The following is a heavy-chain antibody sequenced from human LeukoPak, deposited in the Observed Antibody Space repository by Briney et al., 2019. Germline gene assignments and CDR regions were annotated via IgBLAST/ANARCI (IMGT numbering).Heavy chain of an antibody. J-gene: IGHJ4*02. D-gene: IGHD6-13*01. CDR3: AKNVAAVKYYFDY. CDR2: ISGSGGST. CDR1: GFTVSSNY. Sequence: GGSLRLSCAASGFTVSSNYMTWVRQAPGKGLEWVSAISGSGGSTYYADSVKGRFTISRDNSKNTLYLQMNSLRAEDTAVYYCAKNVAAVKYYFDYWGQGTLVTVSS. V-gene: IGHV3-23*01.